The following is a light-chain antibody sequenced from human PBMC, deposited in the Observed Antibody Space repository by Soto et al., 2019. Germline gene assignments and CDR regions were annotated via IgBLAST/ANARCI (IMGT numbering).Light chain of an antibody. V-gene: IGKV3-20*01. CDR2: DAS. CDR3: QQYGSSPLT. CDR1: QSVSSNY. J-gene: IGKJ4*01. Sequence: EIVLTQSPGTLSLSRGERATLSCRASQSVSSNYLVWYQQKPGQAPRLLVFDASNRATGIPDRFSGSGSGTDFTLTISRLEPEDFAVYYCQQYGSSPLTFGGGTKVEIK.